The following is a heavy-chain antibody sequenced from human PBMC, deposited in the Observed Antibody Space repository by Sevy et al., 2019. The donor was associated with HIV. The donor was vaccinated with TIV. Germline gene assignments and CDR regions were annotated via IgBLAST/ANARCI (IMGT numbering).Heavy chain of an antibody. D-gene: IGHD5-12*01. J-gene: IGHJ5*02. CDR2: IIPIFGTA. CDR1: GGTFNSYA. Sequence: ASVKVSCKASGGTFNSYAISWVRQAPGQGLEWMGGIIPIFGTANYAQKFQGRVTITADESTSTAYMELSSLRSEDTAVYYCARDGNSGYDGKYNWFDPWGQGTLVTVSS. V-gene: IGHV1-69*13. CDR3: ARDGNSGYDGKYNWFDP.